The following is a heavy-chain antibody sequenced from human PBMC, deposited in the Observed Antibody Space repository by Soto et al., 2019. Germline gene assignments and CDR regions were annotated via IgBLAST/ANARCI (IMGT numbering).Heavy chain of an antibody. V-gene: IGHV3-7*03. CDR1: GFTFSIYW. CDR3: ARNRDIVAQFDP. J-gene: IGHJ5*02. D-gene: IGHD2-15*01. Sequence: GGSLRLSCAASGFTFSIYWMSWFRQAPGKGLEWVANIKEDGSEKYYVDSVKGRFTISRDNAKKSLYLQMNSLRAEDTAVYYCARNRDIVAQFDPWGQGTLVTVSS. CDR2: IKEDGSEK.